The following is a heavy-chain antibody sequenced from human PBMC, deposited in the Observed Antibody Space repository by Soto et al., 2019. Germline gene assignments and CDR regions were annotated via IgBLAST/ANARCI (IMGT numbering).Heavy chain of an antibody. CDR1: GFTFSSYG. CDR3: AKRTMVRGVTI. CDR2: ISYDGSNK. V-gene: IGHV3-30*18. Sequence: QVQLVESGGGVVQPGRSLRLSCAASGFTFSSYGMHWVRQAPGKGLEWVAVISYDGSNKYYADSVKGRFTISRDNSKNTLYLQMNRLRAEDTAVYYCAKRTMVRGVTIWGQGTMVTVSS. J-gene: IGHJ3*02. D-gene: IGHD3-10*01.